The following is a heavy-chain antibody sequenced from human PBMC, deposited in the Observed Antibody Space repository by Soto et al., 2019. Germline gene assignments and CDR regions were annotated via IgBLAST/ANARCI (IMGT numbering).Heavy chain of an antibody. CDR3: ARLSSCSNGVCYRFDY. Sequence: GESLKISCKGSGYNFISYWIAWVRQMPGKGLEWMGIIYPGDSDTRYSPSIQGQVTISADKSISTAYLQWSSLKASDTAMYYCARLSSCSNGVCYRFDYWGQGTLVTVSS. J-gene: IGHJ4*02. CDR2: IYPGDSDT. V-gene: IGHV5-51*01. D-gene: IGHD2-8*01. CDR1: GYNFISYW.